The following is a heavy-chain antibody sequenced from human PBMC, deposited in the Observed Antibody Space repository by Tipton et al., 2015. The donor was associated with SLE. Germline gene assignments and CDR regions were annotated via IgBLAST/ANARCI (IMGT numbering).Heavy chain of an antibody. J-gene: IGHJ4*02. CDR1: GGSFSGYY. D-gene: IGHD3-3*01. CDR3: AREGSGYPPLDY. V-gene: IGHV4-34*09. Sequence: TLSLTCAVYGGSFSGYYWNWIRQSPGKGLEWIGEINHSGSTNYNPSLKSRVTISVDTSKNQFSLKLTSVTAADTAVYYCAREGSGYPPLDYWGQGTLVTVSS. CDR2: INHSGST.